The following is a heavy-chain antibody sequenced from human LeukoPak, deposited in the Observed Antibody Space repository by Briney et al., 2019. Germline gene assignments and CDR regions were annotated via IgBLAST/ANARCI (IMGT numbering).Heavy chain of an antibody. J-gene: IGHJ3*02. V-gene: IGHV4-34*01. CDR3: ARGSPEEADAFDI. Sequence: SETLSLNCAVYGGSFSGYYWMWIRQPPGKGLEWIGEINHSGSTNYNPSLKSRVTISVDTSKNQFSLKLNSVTAADTAVYYCARGSPEEADAFDIWGQGTMVTVSS. CDR1: GGSFSGYY. CDR2: INHSGST.